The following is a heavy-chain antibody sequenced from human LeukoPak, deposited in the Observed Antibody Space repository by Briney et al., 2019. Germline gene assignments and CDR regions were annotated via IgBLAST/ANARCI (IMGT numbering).Heavy chain of an antibody. Sequence: SETLSLTCTVSGGSISRSSYYWGWIRQPPGKGLEWIGTIYYSGSTYYNPSLKSRVTISVDTSRNQFSLKLSSVTAADTAVYYCARDLEYYDILTGPYFDYWGQGTLVTVSS. CDR1: GGSISRSSYY. D-gene: IGHD3-9*01. CDR2: IYYSGST. CDR3: ARDLEYYDILTGPYFDY. J-gene: IGHJ4*02. V-gene: IGHV4-39*07.